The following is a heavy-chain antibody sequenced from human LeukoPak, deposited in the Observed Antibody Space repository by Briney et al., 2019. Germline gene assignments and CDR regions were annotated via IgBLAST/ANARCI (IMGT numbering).Heavy chain of an antibody. Sequence: SETLSLTCAVYGGSFSGYYWSWIRQPPGKGLEWIGEINHSGSTNYNPSLKSRVTISVDTSKNQFSLKLSSVTAADTAVYHCARTRGGYSYGRNFDYWGQGTLVTVSS. V-gene: IGHV4-34*01. CDR1: GGSFSGYY. CDR2: INHSGST. J-gene: IGHJ4*02. CDR3: ARTRGGYSYGRNFDY. D-gene: IGHD5-18*01.